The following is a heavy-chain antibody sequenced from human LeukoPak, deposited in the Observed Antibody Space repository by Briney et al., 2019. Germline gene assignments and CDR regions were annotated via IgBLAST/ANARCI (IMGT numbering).Heavy chain of an antibody. D-gene: IGHD3-22*01. CDR3: ARPYYYDSSGYYYNY. V-gene: IGHV1-2*02. J-gene: IGHJ4*02. CDR2: INPNSGGT. CDR1: GYTFTGYY. Sequence: GASVKVSCKASGYTFTGYYMHWVRQAPGQGLEWMEWINPNSGGTNYAQKFQGRVTMTRDTSISTAYMELSRLRSDDTAVYYCARPYYYDSSGYYYNYWGQGTLVTVSS.